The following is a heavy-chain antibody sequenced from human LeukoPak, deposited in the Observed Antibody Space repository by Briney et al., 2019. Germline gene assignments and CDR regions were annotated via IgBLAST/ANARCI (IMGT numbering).Heavy chain of an antibody. Sequence: PGGSLRLSCVASGFSFSTYSMNWVRQAPGKGLEWVSSVTGSGTTKYYADSVKGRFVISRDNAKNSLYLQMNSLSAEDTAVYFCARERQLVTDYWGPGTLVTVSS. D-gene: IGHD6-6*01. CDR3: ARERQLVTDY. CDR1: GFSFSTYS. J-gene: IGHJ4*01. CDR2: VTGSGTTK. V-gene: IGHV3-21*06.